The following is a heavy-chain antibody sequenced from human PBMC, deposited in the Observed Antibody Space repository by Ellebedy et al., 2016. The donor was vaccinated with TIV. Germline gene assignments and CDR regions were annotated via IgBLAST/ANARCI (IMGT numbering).Heavy chain of an antibody. Sequence: SETLSLTXSVSGGSISRSTYYWGWIRQPPGKGLDWIGSIYYGGSTYYKPSLKSRVTISVDTSKNQFSLKLSSVTAADTAVYYCATGVKPLLNDNWGHAFDIWGQGTMVIVSS. CDR1: GGSISRSTYY. J-gene: IGHJ3*02. D-gene: IGHD1-1*01. V-gene: IGHV4-39*01. CDR3: ATGVKPLLNDNWGHAFDI. CDR2: IYYGGST.